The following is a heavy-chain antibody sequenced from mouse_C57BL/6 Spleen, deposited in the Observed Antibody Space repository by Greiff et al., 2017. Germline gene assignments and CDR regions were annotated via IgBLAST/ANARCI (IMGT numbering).Heavy chain of an antibody. J-gene: IGHJ4*01. D-gene: IGHD2-4*01. CDR2: IYPGDGDT. V-gene: IGHV1-80*01. CDR3: ARGGYDYDEDAMDY. CDR1: GYAFSSYW. Sequence: VKLQESGAELVKPGASVKISCKASGYAFSSYWMNWVKQRPGKGLEWIGQIYPGDGDTNYNGKFKGKATLTADKSSSTAYMQLSSLTSEDSAVYFCARGGYDYDEDAMDYWGQGTSVTVSS.